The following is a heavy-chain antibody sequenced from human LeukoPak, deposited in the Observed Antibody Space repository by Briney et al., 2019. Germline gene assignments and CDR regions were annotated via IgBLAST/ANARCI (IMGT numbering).Heavy chain of an antibody. Sequence: PGGSLRLSCAASGFTFSSYSMNWVRQAPGKGLEWVSSISSSSSYIYYADSVKGRFTISRDNAKNSLYLQMNSLRAEDTAVYYCARDPRGYCSSTSCSDYYYGMDVWGQGTTVTVSS. CDR3: ARDPRGYCSSTSCSDYYYGMDV. V-gene: IGHV3-21*01. D-gene: IGHD2-2*01. J-gene: IGHJ6*02. CDR2: ISSSSSYI. CDR1: GFTFSSYS.